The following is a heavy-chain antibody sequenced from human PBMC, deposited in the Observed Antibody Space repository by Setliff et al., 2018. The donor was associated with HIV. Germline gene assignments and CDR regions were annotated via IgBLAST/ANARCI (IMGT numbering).Heavy chain of an antibody. D-gene: IGHD5-12*01. V-gene: IGHV4-30-4*01. CDR2: IYYSGTI. CDR1: GGSIRTEDVY. Sequence: SETLSLTCTVSGGSIRTEDVYWSWIRQAPGKGLEWIGHIYYSGTIYYNPSLKSRLIISVDMSKNQFSLKVNSVTAADTAIYYCARGGPAVAYAVDVWGQGTTVTVSS. J-gene: IGHJ6*02. CDR3: ARGGPAVAYAVDV.